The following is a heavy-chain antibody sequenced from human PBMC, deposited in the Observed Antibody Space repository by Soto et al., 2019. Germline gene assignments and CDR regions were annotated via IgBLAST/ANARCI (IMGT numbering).Heavy chain of an antibody. D-gene: IGHD6-13*01. CDR1: GYSFTSYW. CDR2: IYPGDSDT. Sequence: PGESLKISCKGSGYSFTSYWIGWVRQMPGKGLEWMGIIYPGDSDTRYSPSFQGQVTISADKSISTAYLQWSSLKASDTAMYYCARAGAAAGSYYGMDVWGQGTTVIVSS. J-gene: IGHJ6*02. CDR3: ARAGAAAGSYYGMDV. V-gene: IGHV5-51*01.